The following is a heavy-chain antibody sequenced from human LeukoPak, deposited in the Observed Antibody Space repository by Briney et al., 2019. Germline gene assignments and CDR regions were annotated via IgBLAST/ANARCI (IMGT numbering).Heavy chain of an antibody. Sequence: SETLSLTCTVSGASISSYYWSWIRQPPGKGLEWSGYIDYSGSTNYTPSLKSRVTISVDTSKNQFSLKLSSVTAVDTAVYYCARKATTGPTKAAFDIWGQGTMVTVSS. J-gene: IGHJ3*02. CDR3: ARKATTGPTKAAFDI. V-gene: IGHV4-59*12. CDR2: IDYSGST. CDR1: GASISSYY. D-gene: IGHD4-17*01.